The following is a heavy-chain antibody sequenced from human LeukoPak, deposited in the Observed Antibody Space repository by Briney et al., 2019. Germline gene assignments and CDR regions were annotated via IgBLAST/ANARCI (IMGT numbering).Heavy chain of an antibody. CDR2: IYHSGST. Sequence: PSETLSLTCTVSGGSISSGGYYWSWIRQPPGKGLEWIGYIYHSGSTYYNPSLKSRVTISVDRSKNQFSLKLSSVTAADTAVYYCARYDYSHWFDPWGQGTLVTVSS. CDR3: ARYDYSHWFDP. CDR1: GGSISSGGYY. J-gene: IGHJ5*02. D-gene: IGHD4-11*01. V-gene: IGHV4-30-2*01.